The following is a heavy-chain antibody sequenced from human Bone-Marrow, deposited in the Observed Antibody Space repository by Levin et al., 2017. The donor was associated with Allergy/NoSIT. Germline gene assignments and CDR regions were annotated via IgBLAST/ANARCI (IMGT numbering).Heavy chain of an antibody. CDR2: IWYDGSNK. Sequence: SGGSLRLSCAASGFTFSSYGMHWVRQAPGKGLEWVAVIWYDGSNKYYADSVKGRFTISRDNSKNTLYLQMNSLRAEDTAVYYCARVGAVNYGSGSTNWFDPWGQGTLVTVSS. CDR1: GFTFSSYG. CDR3: ARVGAVNYGSGSTNWFDP. D-gene: IGHD3-10*01. V-gene: IGHV3-33*01. J-gene: IGHJ5*02.